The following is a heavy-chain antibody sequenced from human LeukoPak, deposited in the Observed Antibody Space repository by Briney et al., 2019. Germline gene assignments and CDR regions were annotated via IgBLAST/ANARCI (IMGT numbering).Heavy chain of an antibody. V-gene: IGHV3-66*01. CDR3: ANIAAAVDY. CDR2: IMPGGHI. CDR1: GFSVDSVF. D-gene: IGHD6-13*01. Sequence: PGGSLRLSCRASGFSVDSVFMNWVRQPPGKGLEWVSFIMPGGHIDYTDSVKGRFTISRDSFKNTLSLQMNSLRVDDSAVYYCANIAAAVDYWGQGTLVTVSS. J-gene: IGHJ4*02.